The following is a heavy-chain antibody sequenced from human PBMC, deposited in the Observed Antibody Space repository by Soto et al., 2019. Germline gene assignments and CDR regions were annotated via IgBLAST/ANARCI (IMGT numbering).Heavy chain of an antibody. CDR3: VRDPLISCSGWDH. CDR1: GFAFGDYY. V-gene: IGHV3-11*01. J-gene: IGHJ4*02. Sequence: QVQLVESGGGLVKPGGSLRLSCGVSGFAFGDYYMAWIRQAPGKGLEWISYISSSGGTIYYSDSVKGRFTISRDNAKNSLYLQMNSLRAEDTAVYYCVRDPLISCSGWDHWGQGTLVTVSS. D-gene: IGHD6-19*01. CDR2: ISSSGGTI.